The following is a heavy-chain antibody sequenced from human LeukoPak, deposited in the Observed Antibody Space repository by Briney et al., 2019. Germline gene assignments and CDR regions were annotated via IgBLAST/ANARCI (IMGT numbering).Heavy chain of an antibody. Sequence: PSETLSLTCTVSGGSISSGGYYWSWIRQHPGKGLGWIGYIYYSGSTYYNPSLKSRVTISVDTSKNQFSLKLSSVTAADTAVYCCARGSPYDYIWGSYRPHFFDYWGQGTLVTVSS. D-gene: IGHD3-16*02. J-gene: IGHJ4*02. V-gene: IGHV4-31*03. CDR2: IYYSGST. CDR1: GGSISSGGYY. CDR3: ARGSPYDYIWGSYRPHFFDY.